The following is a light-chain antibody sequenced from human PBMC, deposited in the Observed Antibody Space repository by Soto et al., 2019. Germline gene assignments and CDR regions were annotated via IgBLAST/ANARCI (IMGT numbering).Light chain of an antibody. Sequence: DIVMTQSPLSLPVTPGEPASISCRSSQSLLHSNGYNYLDWYLQKPWQSPQLLIYLGSNRASGVPDRFSGSGSGTDFTLKISRVEAEDVGVYYCMQALQTPRTFGKGTKVEIK. CDR1: QSLLHSNGYNY. CDR3: MQALQTPRT. CDR2: LGS. V-gene: IGKV2-28*01. J-gene: IGKJ1*01.